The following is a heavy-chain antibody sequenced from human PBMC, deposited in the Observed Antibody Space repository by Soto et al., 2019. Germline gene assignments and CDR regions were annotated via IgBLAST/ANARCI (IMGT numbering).Heavy chain of an antibody. CDR3: ARGQSSGWDYYYGMDV. Sequence: SETLSLTCAVSGGSISSSNWWSWVRQPPGKGLEWIGEIYHSGSTNYNPSLKSRVTISVDKSKNQFSLKLSSVTAADTAVYYCARGQSSGWDYYYGMDVWGQGTTVTVSS. CDR2: IYHSGST. D-gene: IGHD6-19*01. V-gene: IGHV4-4*02. CDR1: GGSISSSNW. J-gene: IGHJ6*02.